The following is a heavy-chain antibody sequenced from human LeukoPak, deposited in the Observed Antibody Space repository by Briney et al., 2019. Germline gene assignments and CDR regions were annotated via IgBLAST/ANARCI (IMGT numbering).Heavy chain of an antibody. D-gene: IGHD3-10*01. CDR3: ARGVAGEMSYGLGRKNWFDP. CDR1: GGSFSGYY. V-gene: IGHV4-34*01. Sequence: PSETLSLTCAVYGGSFSGYYWSWIRQPPGKGLEWIGEINHSGSTNYNPSLKSRVTISVDTSKNQFSLKLSSVTAADTAVYYCARGVAGEMSYGLGRKNWFDPWGQGTLVTVSS. J-gene: IGHJ5*02. CDR2: INHSGST.